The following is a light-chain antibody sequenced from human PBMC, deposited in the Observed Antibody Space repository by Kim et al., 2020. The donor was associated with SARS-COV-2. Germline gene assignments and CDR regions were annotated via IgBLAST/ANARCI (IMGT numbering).Light chain of an antibody. CDR3: QAWDSSTLWV. CDR1: QLGDKY. CDR2: QDY. Sequence: SYELTQPPSMSVSPGQTASITCSGDQLGDKYACWYQQKPGQSPVLVIYQDYKRPSGIPGLFSGSNSGNTATLTISGTQAMDEADYYCQAWDSSTLWVFGGGTQLTVL. J-gene: IGLJ3*02. V-gene: IGLV3-1*01.